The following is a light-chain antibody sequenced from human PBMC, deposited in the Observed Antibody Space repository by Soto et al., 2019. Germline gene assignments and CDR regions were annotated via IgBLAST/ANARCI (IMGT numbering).Light chain of an antibody. V-gene: IGLV2-14*01. CDR1: SSDVGGYNF. CDR3: SRYTSISTYV. CDR2: GVT. J-gene: IGLJ1*01. Sequence: QSVLTQPASVSGSPGQSITISCTGTSSDVGGYNFVSWYQQHPDKAPKLMVYGVTNRPSGVSNRFSGSKSGNTASLTISGLQAEDEADYYCSRYTSISTYVFGTGTKVTVL.